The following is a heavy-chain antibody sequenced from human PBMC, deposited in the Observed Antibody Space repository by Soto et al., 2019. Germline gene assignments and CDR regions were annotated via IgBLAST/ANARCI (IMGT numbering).Heavy chain of an antibody. CDR2: IWYDGSNK. D-gene: IGHD3-10*01. V-gene: IGHV3-33*01. J-gene: IGHJ4*02. CDR3: ATNDYYGSGSYFSW. Sequence: GGSLRLSCAASGFTFSSYGMHWVRQAPGKGLEWVAVIWYDGSNKYYADSVKGRFTISRDNSKNTLYLQMNSLRAEDTAVYYCATNDYYGSGSYFSWWGQGTLVTVSS. CDR1: GFTFSSYG.